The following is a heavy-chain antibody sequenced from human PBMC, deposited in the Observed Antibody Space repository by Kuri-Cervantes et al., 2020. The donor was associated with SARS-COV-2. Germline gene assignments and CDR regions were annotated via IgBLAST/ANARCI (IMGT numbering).Heavy chain of an antibody. CDR1: GFTFSSYS. D-gene: IGHD6-13*01. J-gene: IGHJ4*02. Sequence: GESLKISCAASGFTFSSYSMNWVRQAPGKGLEWVSSISSSSSYIYYADSVKGRFTISRDNAKNSLYLQMNSLRAEDTAVYYCVKDHAAAGTTYFDYWGQGTLVTVSS. V-gene: IGHV3-21*01. CDR2: ISSSSSYI. CDR3: VKDHAAAGTTYFDY.